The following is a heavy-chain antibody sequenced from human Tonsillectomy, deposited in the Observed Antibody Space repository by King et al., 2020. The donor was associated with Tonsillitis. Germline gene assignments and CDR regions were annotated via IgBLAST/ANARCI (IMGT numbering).Heavy chain of an antibody. CDR3: AHSRHYYDSSGSSFDL. Sequence: TLQESGPTLVKPTQTLTLTCTFSGFSLSTSGVGVGWIRQSPGQALEWLALIYWNDDKRYSPSLKSRLTITKDTSKNQVVLTMTNMDPVDTATYYCAHSRHYYDSSGSSFDLWGRGTLVTVSS. J-gene: IGHJ2*01. D-gene: IGHD3-22*01. V-gene: IGHV2-5*01. CDR1: GFSLSTSGVG. CDR2: IYWNDDK.